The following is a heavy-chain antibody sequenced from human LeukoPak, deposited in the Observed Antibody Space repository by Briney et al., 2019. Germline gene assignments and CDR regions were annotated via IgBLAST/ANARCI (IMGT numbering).Heavy chain of an antibody. CDR1: GYTFTSYA. J-gene: IGHJ6*04. V-gene: IGHV1-3*01. CDR3: ARDLNVLRYFDWLFPADGMDV. CDR2: INAGNGNT. D-gene: IGHD3-9*01. Sequence: GASVKVSCKASGYTFTSYAMHWVRQAPGQRLEWMGWINAGNGNTKYSQKFQGRVTITSDTSASTAYMELSSLRSEDTAVYYCARDLNVLRYFDWLFPADGMDVWGKGTTVTVSS.